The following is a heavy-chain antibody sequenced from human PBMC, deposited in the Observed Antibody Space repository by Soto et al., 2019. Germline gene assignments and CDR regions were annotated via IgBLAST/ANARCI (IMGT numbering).Heavy chain of an antibody. J-gene: IGHJ3*02. Sequence: EVQLVQSGTEVKKPGESLKISCKGSKYSFANYWIGWVRQMPGKRLEWMGIIYPGDSNTRYSPSFQGQVTISADKSISTAFLQWSSLKASDTAMYYCASSRIIGTTGEGFDIWGQGTMVTVSS. V-gene: IGHV5-51*03. CDR1: KYSFANYW. D-gene: IGHD1-7*01. CDR3: ASSRIIGTTGEGFDI. CDR2: IYPGDSNT.